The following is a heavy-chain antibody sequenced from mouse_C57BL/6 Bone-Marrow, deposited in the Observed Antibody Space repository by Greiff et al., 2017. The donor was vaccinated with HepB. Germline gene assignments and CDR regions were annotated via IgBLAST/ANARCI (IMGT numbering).Heavy chain of an antibody. Sequence: EVKLMESGGDLVKPGGSLKLSCAASGFTFSSYGMSWVRQTPDKRLEWVATISSGGSYTYYPDSVKGRFTISRDNAKNTLYLQMSSLKSEDTAMYYCARQYYGSSYDAMDYWGQGTSVTVSS. CDR2: ISSGGSYT. V-gene: IGHV5-6*01. CDR1: GFTFSSYG. D-gene: IGHD1-1*01. J-gene: IGHJ4*01. CDR3: ARQYYGSSYDAMDY.